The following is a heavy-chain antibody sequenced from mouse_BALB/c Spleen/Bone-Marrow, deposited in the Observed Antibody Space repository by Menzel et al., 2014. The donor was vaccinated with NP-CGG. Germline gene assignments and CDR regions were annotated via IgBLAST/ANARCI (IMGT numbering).Heavy chain of an antibody. Sequence: EVQVVESGGGLVQTGGSRKLSCAASGFTFSDYGMAWVRQAPGKGPEWVAFISNLAYSISYADTVTGRFTISRENVKNTLYLEMSSLRSEDTAMYYCARDLDGTGVFDYWGQGTTLTVSS. V-gene: IGHV5-15*02. D-gene: IGHD4-1*01. J-gene: IGHJ2*01. CDR3: ARDLDGTGVFDY. CDR2: ISNLAYSI. CDR1: GFTFSDYG.